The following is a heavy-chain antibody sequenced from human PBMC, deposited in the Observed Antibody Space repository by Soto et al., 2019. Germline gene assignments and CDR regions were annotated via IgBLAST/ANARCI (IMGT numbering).Heavy chain of an antibody. Sequence: QVQLVQSGAEVKKPGASVKVSYKASGYTFTSYYMHWVRQAPGQGLEWMGIINPSGGSTSYAQKFQGRVTMTRDTSTSTVYMELSSLRSEDTAVYYCARPAANDGMDVWGQGTTVTVSS. CDR2: INPSGGST. J-gene: IGHJ6*02. CDR3: ARPAANDGMDV. CDR1: GYTFTSYY. V-gene: IGHV1-46*01. D-gene: IGHD2-2*01.